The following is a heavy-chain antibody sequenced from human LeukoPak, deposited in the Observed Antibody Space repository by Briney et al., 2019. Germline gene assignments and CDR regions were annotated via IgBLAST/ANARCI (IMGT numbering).Heavy chain of an antibody. V-gene: IGHV3-48*04. Sequence: GGSLRLSCAASGFAFSSFSMNWVRQAPGKGLEWIAYIGGSTDMIYYADSVKGRFTISRDNAKNSLYLQMNSLRAEDTAAYYCAQRGGLFDYWGQGTLVTVSS. CDR2: IGGSTDMI. CDR1: GFAFSSFS. J-gene: IGHJ4*02. CDR3: AQRGGLFDY.